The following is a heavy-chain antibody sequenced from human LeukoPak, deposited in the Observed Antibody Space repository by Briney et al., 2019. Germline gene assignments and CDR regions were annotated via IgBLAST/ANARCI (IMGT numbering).Heavy chain of an antibody. Sequence: ASVKVSCKASGYTFTSYDINWVRQATGQGLEWMGWMNPNSGNTGYAQKFQGRVTMTRNTSISTAYMELRSLRSEDTAVYYCARKRAYRSSWIDYWGQGTLVTVSS. CDR1: GYTFTSYD. J-gene: IGHJ4*02. CDR3: ARKRAYRSSWIDY. CDR2: MNPNSGNT. V-gene: IGHV1-8*01. D-gene: IGHD6-13*01.